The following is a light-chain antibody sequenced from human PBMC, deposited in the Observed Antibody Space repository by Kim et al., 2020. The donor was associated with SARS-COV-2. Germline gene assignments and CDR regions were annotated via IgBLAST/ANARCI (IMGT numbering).Light chain of an antibody. CDR1: QGISSY. CDR3: QQYYSYSALT. CDR2: AAS. J-gene: IGKJ4*01. V-gene: IGKV1-8*01. Sequence: AIRITQSPSSLSASTGDRVTITCRASQGISSYLAWYQQKPGKAPKLLIYAASTLQSGVPSRFSGSGSGTDFTLTISCLQSEDFATYYCQQYYSYSALTFGGGTKVEIK.